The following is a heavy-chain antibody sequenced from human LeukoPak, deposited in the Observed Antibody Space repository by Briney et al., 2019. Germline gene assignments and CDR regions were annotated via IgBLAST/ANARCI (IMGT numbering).Heavy chain of an antibody. Sequence: GGSLRLSCAASGFTFSSYSMNWVRQAPGKGLEWVCLTNWDGNTTFCADSVKGRFTISRDNIKSSLFLQMNSLRPEDSALYYCAKGDSGHDPSIHPPGAFDYWGQGTLVTVSS. CDR3: AKGDSGHDPSIHPPGAFDY. D-gene: IGHD2-21*02. V-gene: IGHV3-43D*03. CDR1: GFTFSSYS. CDR2: TNWDGNTT. J-gene: IGHJ4*02.